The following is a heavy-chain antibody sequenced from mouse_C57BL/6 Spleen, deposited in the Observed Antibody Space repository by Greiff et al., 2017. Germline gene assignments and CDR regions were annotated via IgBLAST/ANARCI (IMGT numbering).Heavy chain of an antibody. CDR2: ISDGGSYT. D-gene: IGHD1-1*01. Sequence: EVQGVESGGGLVKPGGSLKLSCAASGFTFSSYAMSWVRQTPEKRLEWVATISDGGSYTYYPDNVKGRFTISRDNAKNNLYLQMSQLKSEDTAMYYCARDQDYGSSYFDYWGQGTTLTVAS. J-gene: IGHJ2*01. V-gene: IGHV5-4*01. CDR3: ARDQDYGSSYFDY. CDR1: GFTFSSYA.